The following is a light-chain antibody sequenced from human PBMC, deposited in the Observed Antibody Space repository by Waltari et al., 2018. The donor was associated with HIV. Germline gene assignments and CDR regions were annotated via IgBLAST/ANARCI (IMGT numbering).Light chain of an antibody. Sequence: QSVLTQPPSASGTPGQGVTISCSGSSSNIGTNTVHWYQHLPGSAPKLHIYSNNQRPAGVPDRFSASKSGTSASLAISGLRSEDEAEYYCAAWDENLNGLFGGGTKLTVL. CDR1: SSNIGTNT. J-gene: IGLJ3*02. CDR2: SNN. V-gene: IGLV1-44*01. CDR3: AAWDENLNGL.